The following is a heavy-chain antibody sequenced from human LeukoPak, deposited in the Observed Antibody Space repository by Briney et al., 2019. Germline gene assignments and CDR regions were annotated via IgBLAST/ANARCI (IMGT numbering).Heavy chain of an antibody. CDR3: ARGSRITIFSWFDP. V-gene: IGHV3-30*03. Sequence: GGSLRLSCAASGLIFSRDGMHWVRQAPGKGLEWVAVISDDGNIKYYADSVKGRFTISRDNSKNTLFLQMNSLRTDDTAVYYCARGSRITIFSWFDPWGQGTLVTVSS. J-gene: IGHJ5*02. D-gene: IGHD3-9*01. CDR2: ISDDGNIK. CDR1: GLIFSRDG.